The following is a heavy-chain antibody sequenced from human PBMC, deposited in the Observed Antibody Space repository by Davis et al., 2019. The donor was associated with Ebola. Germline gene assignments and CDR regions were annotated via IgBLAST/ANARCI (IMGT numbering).Heavy chain of an antibody. J-gene: IGHJ3*02. Sequence: GGSLRLSCAASGFTFSSYAMSWVRQAPGKGLEWVSAISGSGGSTYYADSVKGRFTISRDNSKNTLYLQMNSLRAEDTAVYYCAKDRRPLLWFGELLYTRHDAFDIWGQGTMVTVSS. V-gene: IGHV3-23*01. CDR3: AKDRRPLLWFGELLYTRHDAFDI. CDR2: ISGSGGST. CDR1: GFTFSSYA. D-gene: IGHD3-10*01.